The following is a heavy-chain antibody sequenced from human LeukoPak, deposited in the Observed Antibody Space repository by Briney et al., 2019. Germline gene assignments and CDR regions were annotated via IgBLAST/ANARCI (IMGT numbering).Heavy chain of an antibody. J-gene: IGHJ4*02. D-gene: IGHD3-22*01. CDR3: ARDLRATYYYDSSSTAFDY. Sequence: ASVKVSCKASGYTFTSYGISWVRQAPGQGLEWIGWISADNGNTNYAQKLQGRVTMTTDTSTSTAYMELRSLRSDDTAVYYCARDLRATYYYDSSSTAFDYWGQGTLVTVSS. CDR1: GYTFTSYG. V-gene: IGHV1-18*01. CDR2: ISADNGNT.